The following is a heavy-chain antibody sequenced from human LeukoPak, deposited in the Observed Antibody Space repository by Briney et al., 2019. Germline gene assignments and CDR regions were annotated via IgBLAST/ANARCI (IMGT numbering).Heavy chain of an antibody. CDR1: GFTLSNSW. J-gene: IGHJ6*02. D-gene: IGHD3-9*01. V-gene: IGHV3-30-3*01. CDR2: ISYDGSNK. Sequence: GGSLRLSCAVSGFTLSNSWMHWVRQAPGKGLEWVAVISYDGSNKYYADSVKGRFTISRDNSKNTLYLQMNSLRAEDTAVYYCARDQSVRYFDWLLYYYYYGMDVWGQGTTVTVSS. CDR3: ARDQSVRYFDWLLYYYYYGMDV.